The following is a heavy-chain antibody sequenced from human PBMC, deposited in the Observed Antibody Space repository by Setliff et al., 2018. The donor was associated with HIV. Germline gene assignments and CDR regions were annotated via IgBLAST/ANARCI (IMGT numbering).Heavy chain of an antibody. CDR2: IYTSGP. V-gene: IGHV4-61*02. CDR3: ARASSDIPGVDSNYFDD. J-gene: IGHJ4*02. D-gene: IGHD2-2*01. CDR1: GXXIXXGSXY. Sequence: SXTLSXXXTVSGXXIXXGSXYWXXIRXPAGXXLEXXGRIYTSGPXXXPPLENRVTISVDXXKSQFFLMLSSVTAADTAVYYCARASSDIPGVDSNYFDDWGXGTLVTVSS.